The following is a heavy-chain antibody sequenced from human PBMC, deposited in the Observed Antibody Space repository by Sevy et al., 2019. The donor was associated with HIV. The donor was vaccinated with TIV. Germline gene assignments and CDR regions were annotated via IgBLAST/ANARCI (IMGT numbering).Heavy chain of an antibody. D-gene: IGHD6-19*01. V-gene: IGHV3-21*01. J-gene: IGHJ3*02. CDR2: ISSSSSYI. Sequence: GGSLRLSCAASGFTFNSYSMNWVRQAPGKGLEWVSSISSSSSYIYYADSVKGRFTISRDNAKNSLYLQMNSLRAEDTAVYYCASHIAVATHDSFDIWGQGTMVTVSS. CDR3: ASHIAVATHDSFDI. CDR1: GFTFNSYS.